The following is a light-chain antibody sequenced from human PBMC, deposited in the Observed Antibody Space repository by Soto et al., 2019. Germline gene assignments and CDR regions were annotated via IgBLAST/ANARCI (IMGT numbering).Light chain of an antibody. CDR1: QGVSDF. CDR2: AAS. CDR3: QQRSNWPPN. J-gene: IGKJ5*01. V-gene: IGKV3-11*01. Sequence: EVVLTQSPDTLSLSPGERATLSCRASQGVSDFLAWYQQKPGQAPRLLIYAASKRATGIPARFTGSGSGTDFTLTISSLEPEDFAVYYCQQRSNWPPNFGQGTRLEIK.